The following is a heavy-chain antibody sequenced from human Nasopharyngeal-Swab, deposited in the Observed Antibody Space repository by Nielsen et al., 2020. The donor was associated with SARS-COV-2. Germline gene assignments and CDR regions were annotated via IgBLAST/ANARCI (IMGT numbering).Heavy chain of an antibody. D-gene: IGHD6-19*01. Sequence: ASVKVSCKASGYTLSNYAMYWVRPAPGQRPEFMGWINAGRGNTYYSQKFQGRVRISRNTSANTVYMELSRLRSADTAVYYCARVPAVAASRIDYWGQGTLVTVSS. V-gene: IGHV1-3*01. CDR3: ARVPAVAASRIDY. CDR2: INAGRGNT. J-gene: IGHJ4*02. CDR1: GYTLSNYA.